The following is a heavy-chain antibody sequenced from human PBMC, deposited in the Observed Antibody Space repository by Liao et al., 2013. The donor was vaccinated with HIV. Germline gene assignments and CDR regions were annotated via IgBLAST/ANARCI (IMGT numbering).Heavy chain of an antibody. CDR2: IYYSGST. CDR3: ARGQKXRRGLFDY. Sequence: QVQLQQWGAGLLKPSQTLSLTCTVSGGSISSGDYYWSWIRQPPGKGLEWIGYIYYSGSTNYNPSLKSRVTISVDTSKKQFSLKLSSVTAADTAVYYXARGQKXRRGLFDYVGPGNPGPPSPQ. V-gene: IGHV4-30-4*08. D-gene: IGHD3-10*01. J-gene: IGHJ4*02. CDR1: GGSISSGDYY.